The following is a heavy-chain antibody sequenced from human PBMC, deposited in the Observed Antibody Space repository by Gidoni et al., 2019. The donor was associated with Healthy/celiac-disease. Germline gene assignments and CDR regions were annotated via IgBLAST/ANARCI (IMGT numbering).Heavy chain of an antibody. Sequence: QVTLTESGPVLVKPTETLTLTCPVSGFSLSTARMGVRWIRQPPGKALEWLAHIFSNDENSYSTSLKSRLTISKDTSKSQVVLTMTNMDPVDTATYYCARVDTYCGGDCYPNFDYWGQGTLVTVSS. CDR3: ARVDTYCGGDCYPNFDY. J-gene: IGHJ4*02. CDR1: GFSLSTARMG. CDR2: IFSNDEN. V-gene: IGHV2-26*01. D-gene: IGHD2-21*01.